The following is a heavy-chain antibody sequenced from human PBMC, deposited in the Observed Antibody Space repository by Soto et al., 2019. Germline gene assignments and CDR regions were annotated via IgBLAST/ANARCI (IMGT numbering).Heavy chain of an antibody. CDR2: IIPIFDTT. CDR1: GGTFSNYA. V-gene: IGHV1-69*13. Sequence: ASVKVSCKASGGTFSNYAISWVRQAPGQGLEWIGGIIPIFDTTNYAQKFQGRLTITADESTSTAYMELSSLRSDDTAVYYCARSSYCISTSCYVDYFYGMDVWGQGTTVTVSS. J-gene: IGHJ6*02. D-gene: IGHD2-2*01. CDR3: ARSSYCISTSCYVDYFYGMDV.